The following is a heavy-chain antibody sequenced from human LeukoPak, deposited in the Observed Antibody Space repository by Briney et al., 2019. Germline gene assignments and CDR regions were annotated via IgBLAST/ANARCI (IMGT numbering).Heavy chain of an antibody. CDR1: GGTFSSYA. V-gene: IGHV1-69*06. CDR3: ARDRDSNYDY. Sequence: SVKVSCKASGGTFSSYAISWVRQAPGQGLEWMGGIIPIFGTANYAQKFQGRVTITADKSTSTAYMELSSLRAEDTAVYYCARDRDSNYDYWGQGTLVTVSS. CDR2: IIPIFGTA. J-gene: IGHJ4*02. D-gene: IGHD4-11*01.